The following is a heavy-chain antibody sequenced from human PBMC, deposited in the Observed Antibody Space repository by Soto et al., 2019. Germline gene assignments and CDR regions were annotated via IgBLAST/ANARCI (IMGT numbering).Heavy chain of an antibody. CDR1: GFTFSSYW. J-gene: IGHJ4*02. CDR3: AGDSEGVLDY. CDR2: IKEDGRDK. D-gene: IGHD2-8*01. Sequence: EVQLVESGGGLVQPGGSLRLSCAASGFTFSSYWMSWVRQAPGKGLEWVANIKEDGRDKNYVDSVKGRFSISRDNAKGSQYLQMNSLGAEDTAVYYCAGDSEGVLDYWGQGTLVTVSS. V-gene: IGHV3-7*01.